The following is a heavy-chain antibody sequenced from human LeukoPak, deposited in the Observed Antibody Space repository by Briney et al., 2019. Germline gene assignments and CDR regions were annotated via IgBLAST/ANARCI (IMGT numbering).Heavy chain of an antibody. CDR3: AREGHYSDYYYGMDV. V-gene: IGHV4-59*01. Sequence: SETLSLTCIVSGGSISSYYWSWIRQPPGKGLEWIGYIYYSGSTNYNPSLKSRVTISVDTSKNQFSLKLSSVTAADTAVYYCAREGHYSDYYYGMDVWGQGTTVTVSS. CDR2: IYYSGST. D-gene: IGHD4-4*01. CDR1: GGSISSYY. J-gene: IGHJ6*02.